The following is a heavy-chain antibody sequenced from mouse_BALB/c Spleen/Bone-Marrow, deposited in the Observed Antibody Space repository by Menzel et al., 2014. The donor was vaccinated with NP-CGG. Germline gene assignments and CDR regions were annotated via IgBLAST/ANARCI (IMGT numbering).Heavy chain of an antibody. CDR2: IDPANEHT. D-gene: IGHD2-13*01. V-gene: IGHV14-3*02. Sequence: EAQLQQSGAELVKPGASVKLSCPASGFNIKDTYIHWVKQRPEQGLEWIGRIDPANEHTKYDPNFQGKATITADTSSNTAYLQLSSLASEDAAVYYCASLTRTFDYWGQGSTLTVST. CDR3: ASLTRTFDY. CDR1: GFNIKDTY. J-gene: IGHJ2*01.